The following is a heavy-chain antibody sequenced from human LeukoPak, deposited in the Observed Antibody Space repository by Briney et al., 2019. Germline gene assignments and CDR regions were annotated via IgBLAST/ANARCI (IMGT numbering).Heavy chain of an antibody. CDR2: MNSDGSHI. Sequence: PGGSLRLSCAASGFTFTDYSMNWVRQAPGKGLEWVSSMNSDGSHIYHAGSVEGRFTISRDNARNSLYLQMNGLRDEDTAVYYCAPHRDGSYPFDFWGQGTLVTVSS. D-gene: IGHD1-26*01. V-gene: IGHV3-48*02. J-gene: IGHJ4*02. CDR1: GFTFTDYS. CDR3: APHRDGSYPFDF.